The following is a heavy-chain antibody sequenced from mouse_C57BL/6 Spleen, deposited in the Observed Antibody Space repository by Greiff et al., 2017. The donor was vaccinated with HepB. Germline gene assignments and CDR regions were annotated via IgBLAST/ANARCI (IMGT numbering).Heavy chain of an antibody. CDR1: GYTFTSYW. CDR3: AREADGYFYAMDY. D-gene: IGHD2-3*01. J-gene: IGHJ4*01. V-gene: IGHV1-53*01. Sequence: VQLQQPGTELVKPGASVKLSCKASGYTFTSYWMHWVKQRPGQGLEWNGNINPSNGGTNYNEKFKSKATLTVDKSSSTAYMQLSSLTSEDSAVYYCAREADGYFYAMDYWGQGTSVTVSS. CDR2: INPSNGGT.